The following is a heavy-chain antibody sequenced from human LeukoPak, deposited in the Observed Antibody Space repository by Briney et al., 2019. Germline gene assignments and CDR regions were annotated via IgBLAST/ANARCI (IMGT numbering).Heavy chain of an antibody. J-gene: IGHJ6*02. Sequence: GGSLRLSCVASGFTFSNYDMHWVRQVQGKGLEWVSAIGTGGDTYYSDSVKGRFTISRENAKSSLYLQMNSLEAEDTATYHCVREIMVPYGEHYYYRTHVWGQGTTVTASS. CDR3: VREIMVPYGEHYYYRTHV. V-gene: IGHV3-13*01. CDR2: IGTGGDT. D-gene: IGHD2-8*01. CDR1: GFTFSNYD.